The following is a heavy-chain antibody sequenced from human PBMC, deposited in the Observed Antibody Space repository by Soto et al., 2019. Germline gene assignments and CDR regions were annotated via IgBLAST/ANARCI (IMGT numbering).Heavy chain of an antibody. Sequence: EVQLVESGGGLVQPGRSLRLSCAASGFTFDNYGMHWVRQAPGKGLEWVSGISWNSGSIGYADSVKGRFTISRDNCKSXLYLQMNSLRAEDTALYYCAKDIGSSPLYGDAFHIWGQGTMVTVSS. CDR1: GFTFDNYG. CDR3: AKDIGSSPLYGDAFHI. J-gene: IGHJ3*02. V-gene: IGHV3-9*01. D-gene: IGHD6-6*01. CDR2: ISWNSGSI.